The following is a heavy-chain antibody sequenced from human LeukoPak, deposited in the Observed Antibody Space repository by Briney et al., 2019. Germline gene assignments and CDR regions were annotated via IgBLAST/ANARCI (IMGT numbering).Heavy chain of an antibody. CDR1: GGSISSYY. J-gene: IGHJ5*02. V-gene: IGHV4-59*01. Sequence: SETLSLTCTVSGGSISSYYWSWIRQPPGKGLEWIGYIYYSGSANYNPSLKSRVTISVDTSKNQFSLKLSSVTAADTAVYYCARFRKNWFDPWGQGTLVTVSS. CDR2: IYYSGSA. CDR3: ARFRKNWFDP.